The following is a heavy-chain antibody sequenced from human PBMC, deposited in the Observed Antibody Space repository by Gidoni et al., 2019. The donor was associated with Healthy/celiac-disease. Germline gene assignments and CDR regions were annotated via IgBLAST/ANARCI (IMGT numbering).Heavy chain of an antibody. D-gene: IGHD6-13*01. CDR3: ATDEGIAGLTGAFDI. CDR2: IYTSGST. CDR1: GGSISSGSYS. Sequence: QVQLQASGPGLVKPSQTLSLTCTVSGGSISSGSYSWSWIRQPAGKGLEWIGRIYTSGSTNYNPPLKSRVTISVDTSKNQFSLKLSSVTAADTAVYYCATDEGIAGLTGAFDIWGQGTMVTVSS. V-gene: IGHV4-61*02. J-gene: IGHJ3*02.